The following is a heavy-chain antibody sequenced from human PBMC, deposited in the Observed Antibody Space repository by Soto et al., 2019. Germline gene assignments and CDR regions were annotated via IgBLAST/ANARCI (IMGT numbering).Heavy chain of an antibody. J-gene: IGHJ4*02. CDR3: ARGKQLERPYDY. Sequence: SETLSLTCAVSGDSISGSYWSWIRQPPGKGLEWIGFIHYTGRTSYNPSLKSRITVSLDKSKNQFSLSLSSATAADTAVYYCARGKQLERPYDYWGQGTLVTVSS. CDR1: GDSISGSY. D-gene: IGHD1-1*01. CDR2: IHYTGRT. V-gene: IGHV4-59*08.